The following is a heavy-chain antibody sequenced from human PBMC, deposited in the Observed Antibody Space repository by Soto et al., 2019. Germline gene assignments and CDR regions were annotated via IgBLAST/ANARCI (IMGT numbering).Heavy chain of an antibody. Sequence: GGSLRLSCAASGFTFSSYAMNWVRQAPGKGLEWVSSISGSGDSTYYADSVKGRFTISRENSNSTLSLQMNSLRAEDTALYYCAKSFSSHWYDYFTNWGQGAQVTSPQ. J-gene: IGHJ4*02. CDR2: ISGSGDST. D-gene: IGHD6-13*01. CDR3: AKSFSSHWYDYFTN. CDR1: GFTFSSYA. V-gene: IGHV3-23*01.